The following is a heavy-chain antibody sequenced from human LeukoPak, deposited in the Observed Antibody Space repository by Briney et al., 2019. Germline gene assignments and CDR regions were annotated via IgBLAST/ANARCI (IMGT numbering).Heavy chain of an antibody. CDR2: IYPGDSDT. V-gene: IGHV5-51*01. Sequence: HGESLKISCKGSGYSFASNYIAWVRQMPGKGLEWMGIIYPGDSDTRYSPSFQGQVTISADKSISTAYLQWSSLKAPDTAMYFCARPLSGYDSFDYWGQGTLVTISS. CDR1: GYSFASNY. J-gene: IGHJ4*02. D-gene: IGHD5-12*01. CDR3: ARPLSGYDSFDY.